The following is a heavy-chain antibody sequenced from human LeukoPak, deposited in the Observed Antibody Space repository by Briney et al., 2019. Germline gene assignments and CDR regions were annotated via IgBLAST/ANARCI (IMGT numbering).Heavy chain of an antibody. D-gene: IGHD3-10*01. V-gene: IGHV4-34*01. Sequence: PSETLSLTCAVYGGSFSGYYWSWIRQPPGKGLDWIGEINHSGSTNYNPSLKSRVTISVDTSKNQFSLKLSSVTAADTAVYYCARAYLAGDGLLDAFDIWGQGTMVAVSS. J-gene: IGHJ3*02. CDR1: GGSFSGYY. CDR3: ARAYLAGDGLLDAFDI. CDR2: INHSGST.